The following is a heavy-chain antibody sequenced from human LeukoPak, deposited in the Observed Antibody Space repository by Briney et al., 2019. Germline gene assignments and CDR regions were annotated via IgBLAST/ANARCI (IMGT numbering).Heavy chain of an antibody. Sequence: SETLSLTCTVSGDSISSGGYYWSWIRQHLGKGLEWIGYIHYSGSTYHNPSLKSRVTISRDTSKNQFSLKLSSVTAADTAVYYCTRALGDYGVLHDYWGQGTLVTVSS. V-gene: IGHV4-31*03. CDR1: GDSISSGGYY. D-gene: IGHD4-17*01. CDR2: IHYSGST. J-gene: IGHJ4*02. CDR3: TRALGDYGVLHDY.